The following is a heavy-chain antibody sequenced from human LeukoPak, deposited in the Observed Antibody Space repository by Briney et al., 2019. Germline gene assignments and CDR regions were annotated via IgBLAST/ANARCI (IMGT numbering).Heavy chain of an antibody. V-gene: IGHV1-2*02. CDR3: AREGYGDCNDY. CDR2: INPNSGGT. D-gene: IGHD4-17*01. Sequence: ASVKVSRKASGYTFSGYYMHWVRQAPGQGLEWMGWINPNSGGTNYAQKFQGRVTMTRDTSITTAYMELSRLRSNDTAVYYCAREGYGDCNDYWGQGTLVTVSS. CDR1: GYTFSGYY. J-gene: IGHJ4*02.